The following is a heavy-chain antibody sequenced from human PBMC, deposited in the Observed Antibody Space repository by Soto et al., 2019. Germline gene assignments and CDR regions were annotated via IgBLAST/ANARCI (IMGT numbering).Heavy chain of an antibody. CDR2: IIPIFGTA. CDR3: ARDQTVAGLYNWFDP. D-gene: IGHD6-19*01. V-gene: IGHV1-69*12. Sequence: QVQLVQSRAEVKKPGSSGKVSCKASAGTFSSYAISWVRQAPGQGLEWMGGIIPIFGTANYAQKFQGRVTITADEYTSTAYMELSSLRSEDTAVYYCARDQTVAGLYNWFDPWGQGTLVTVFS. CDR1: AGTFSSYA. J-gene: IGHJ5*02.